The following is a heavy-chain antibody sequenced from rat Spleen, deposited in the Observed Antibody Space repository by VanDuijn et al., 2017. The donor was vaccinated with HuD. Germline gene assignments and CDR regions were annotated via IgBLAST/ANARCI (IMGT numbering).Heavy chain of an antibody. CDR2: ISPSGGTT. J-gene: IGHJ2*01. Sequence: EVQLVESGGGLVQPGNSLKLSCAASGFTFSDYDMAWVRQAPAKGLEWVATISPSGGTTYYRDSVKGRFTVSRDNAKTTLYLQMDSLRSEDTATYYCARGDYGGYNWGQGVMVTVSS. V-gene: IGHV5S23*01. CDR1: GFTFSDYD. CDR3: ARGDYGGYN. D-gene: IGHD1-11*01.